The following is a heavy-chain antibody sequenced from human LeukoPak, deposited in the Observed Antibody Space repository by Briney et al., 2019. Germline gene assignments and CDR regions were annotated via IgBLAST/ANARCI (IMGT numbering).Heavy chain of an antibody. V-gene: IGHV4-59*01. J-gene: IGHJ6*03. CDR3: ARTTMVRGTYYMDV. CDR1: GGSFSSYF. D-gene: IGHD3-10*01. CDR2: IYYSGST. Sequence: SETLSLTCTVSGGSFSSYFWSWIRQPPGKGLEWIGYIYYSGSTHYNSSLKSRVTISLDTSRNQFSLKLSSVTAADTAVYYCARTTMVRGTYYMDVWGKGTTVTVSS.